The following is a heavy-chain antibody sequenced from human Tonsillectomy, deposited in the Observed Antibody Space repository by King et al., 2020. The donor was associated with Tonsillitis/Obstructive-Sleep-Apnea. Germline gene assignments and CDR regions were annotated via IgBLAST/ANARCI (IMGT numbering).Heavy chain of an antibody. V-gene: IGHV5-10-1*03. CDR2: IDPSDSYT. D-gene: IGHD3-22*01. Sequence: VQLVESGAEVKKPGESLTISCKGSGYNFANYWSTWVRQMPGKRLEWMGRIDPSDSYTNYSPSFEGHVTLSTDNSISTAYLQWSSLKASDTAMYYCARLVTAYDSIGYYCDSWGQGPLVTVSS. CDR3: ARLVTAYDSIGYYCDS. CDR1: GYNFANYW. J-gene: IGHJ5*01.